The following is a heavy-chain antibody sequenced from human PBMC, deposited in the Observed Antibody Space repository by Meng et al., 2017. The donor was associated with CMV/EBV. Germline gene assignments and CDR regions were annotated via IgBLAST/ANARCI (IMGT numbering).Heavy chain of an antibody. Sequence: GGSLRLSCAASGFTFSGSAMHWVRQASGKGLEWVGRIRSKANSYATAYAASVKGRFTISRDDSKNTAYLQMNSLKTEDTAVYYCTSLPRYCSSTSCPPPFDYWGQGTLVTVSS. V-gene: IGHV3-73*01. D-gene: IGHD2-2*01. J-gene: IGHJ4*02. CDR2: IRSKANSYAT. CDR1: GFTFSGSA. CDR3: TSLPRYCSSTSCPPPFDY.